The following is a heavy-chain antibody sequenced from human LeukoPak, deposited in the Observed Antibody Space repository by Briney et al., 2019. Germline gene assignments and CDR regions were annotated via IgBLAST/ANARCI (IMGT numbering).Heavy chain of an antibody. CDR1: GFTFSNHD. CDR2: ITGSGGST. V-gene: IGHV3-23*01. D-gene: IGHD1-26*01. CDR3: AKGNWGERLDWYFDL. Sequence: PGGSLRLSCAASGFTFSNHDMSWVRQAPGSGLEWVSGITGSGGSTYYADSVKGRFTVSRDNSKTTLYLQMNSLRAEDTAVYYCAKGNWGERLDWYFDLWGRGTLVTVSS. J-gene: IGHJ2*01.